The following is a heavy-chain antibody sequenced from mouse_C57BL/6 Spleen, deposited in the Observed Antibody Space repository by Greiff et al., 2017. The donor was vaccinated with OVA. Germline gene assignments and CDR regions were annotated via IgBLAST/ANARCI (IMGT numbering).Heavy chain of an antibody. D-gene: IGHD5-5*01. Sequence: EVMLVESGGDLVKPGGSLKLSCAASGFTFSSYGMSWVRQTPDKRLEWVATISSGGSYTYYPDSVKGRFTISRDNAKNTLYLQMSSLKSEDTAMYYCARRGLPSMDYWGQGTSVTVSS. CDR2: ISSGGSYT. V-gene: IGHV5-6*02. CDR1: GFTFSSYG. CDR3: ARRGLPSMDY. J-gene: IGHJ4*01.